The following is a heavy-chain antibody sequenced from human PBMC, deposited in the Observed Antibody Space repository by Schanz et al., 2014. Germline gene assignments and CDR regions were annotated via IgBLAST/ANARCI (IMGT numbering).Heavy chain of an antibody. V-gene: IGHV3-33*01. CDR3: ARGNYGMDV. J-gene: IGHJ6*02. CDR2: VCYDGSKK. CDR1: GFTFSSYG. Sequence: QVQLVQSGGGVVQPGGSLRLSCAASGFTFSSYGMHWVRQVPGKGLEWVAVVCYDGSKKYYADSVKGRFTTSRDNSKNTMYLQMNSLRAEDTAKYYCARGNYGMDVWGQGTTVTVSS.